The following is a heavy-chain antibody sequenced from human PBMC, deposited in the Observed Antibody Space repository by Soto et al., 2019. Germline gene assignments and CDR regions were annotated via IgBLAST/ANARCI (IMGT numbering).Heavy chain of an antibody. J-gene: IGHJ3*02. CDR3: AEPKGYSSSDAFDI. V-gene: IGHV3-30*18. Sequence: QVQLVESGGGVVQPGRSLRLSCAASGFTFSSDAMHWVRQAPGKGLEWVAVISYDGSNKNYAESVKCRFTIARENSKNALHVQMNRRRAENTAEYYWAEPKGYSSSDAFDIWGQGTMVTVSS. D-gene: IGHD6-13*01. CDR1: GFTFSSDA. CDR2: ISYDGSNK.